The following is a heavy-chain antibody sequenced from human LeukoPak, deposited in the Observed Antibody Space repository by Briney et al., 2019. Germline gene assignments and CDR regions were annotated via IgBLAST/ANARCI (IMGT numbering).Heavy chain of an antibody. CDR3: ARVPTNYCSSMSCKIYAFDI. Sequence: ASVKVSCKASGYTFTSYYMHWVRQAPGQGLEWMGIINPSGGSTSYAQKFQGRVTITADESTDTAYMELSSLRSEDTAMYFCARVPTNYCSSMSCKIYAFDIWGQGTMVTVSS. J-gene: IGHJ3*02. CDR2: INPSGGST. D-gene: IGHD2-2*01. CDR1: GYTFTSYY. V-gene: IGHV1-46*01.